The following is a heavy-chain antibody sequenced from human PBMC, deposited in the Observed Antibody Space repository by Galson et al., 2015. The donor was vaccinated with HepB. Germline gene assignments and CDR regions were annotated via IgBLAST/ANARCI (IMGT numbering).Heavy chain of an antibody. CDR1: GFTFSSYS. J-gene: IGHJ4*02. CDR3: ARELSSGFDY. V-gene: IGHV3-48*02. Sequence: SLRLSCAASGFTFSSYSMNWVRQAPGKGLEWVSYISSSSSTIYYADSVKGRFTISRDNAKNSLCLQMNSLRDEDTAVYYCARELSSGFDYWGQGTLVTVSS. CDR2: ISSSSSTI. D-gene: IGHD6-25*01.